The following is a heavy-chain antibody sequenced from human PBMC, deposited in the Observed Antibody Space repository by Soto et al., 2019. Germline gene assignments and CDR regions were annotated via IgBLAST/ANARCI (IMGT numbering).Heavy chain of an antibody. CDR1: GFSFSDYT. Sequence: EVHLVESGGGLVKPGGSLRVTCAGSGFSFSDYTMNWVRQAPGKGLEWGSSISRGSDYIFYSDTVKGRFTISRDNARNSLYLQMSSLRAEDTAVYYCAKDSGCVNNACAYDPWGQGTLVSVSS. J-gene: IGHJ5*02. CDR2: ISRGSDYI. V-gene: IGHV3-21*01. CDR3: AKDSGCVNNACAYDP. D-gene: IGHD1-1*01.